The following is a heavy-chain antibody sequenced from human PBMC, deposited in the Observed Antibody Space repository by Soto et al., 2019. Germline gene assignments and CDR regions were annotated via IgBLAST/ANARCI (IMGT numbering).Heavy chain of an antibody. CDR3: TRHVDTARVVES. V-gene: IGHV3-73*01. CDR1: GFTFSGSA. J-gene: IGHJ4*02. CDR2: IRRESNSCVT. D-gene: IGHD5-18*01. Sequence: GPLRLSCAASGFTFSGSAMHWVSQASGKGLEWVGLIRRESNSCVTAYAASVKGRFTISRDDSKSTAYLQMNSLKTEDTAVYYCTRHVDTARVVESWGQG.